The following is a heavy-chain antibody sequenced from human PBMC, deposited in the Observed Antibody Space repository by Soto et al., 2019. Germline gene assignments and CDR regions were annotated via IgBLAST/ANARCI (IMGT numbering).Heavy chain of an antibody. CDR3: ARGVYFYGSGSYGSEYWFDP. CDR1: GVSITSGGHP. D-gene: IGHD3-10*01. CDR2: SFHNGNT. Sequence: QLQLQESGSGLVKPSQTLSLTCTVSGVSITSGGHPWNWIRQPPGKGLEWIGYSFHNGNTFYNPSFASRVTISVDRSKNQFSPKLTSVTAADTAMYFCARGVYFYGSGSYGSEYWFDPWGQGTLVTVSS. V-gene: IGHV4-30-2*01. J-gene: IGHJ5*02.